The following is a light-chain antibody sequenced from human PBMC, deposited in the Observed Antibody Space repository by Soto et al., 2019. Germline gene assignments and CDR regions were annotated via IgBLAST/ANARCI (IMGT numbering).Light chain of an antibody. V-gene: IGLV2-14*01. CDR2: KVS. CDR3: CSYTRSYTWV. CDR1: SSDVGDGDF. Sequence: QSALTQPASVSGSPRQSITISCTGTSSDVGDGDFVSWYQQRPGNAPKLMIYKVSTRPSGVSNRFSGSKSGNTASLTISGLQAEDEADYYCCSYTRSYTWVFGGGTKVTVL. J-gene: IGLJ3*02.